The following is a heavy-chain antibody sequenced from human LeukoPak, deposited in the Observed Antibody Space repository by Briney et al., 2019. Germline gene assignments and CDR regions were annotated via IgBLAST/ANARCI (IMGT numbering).Heavy chain of an antibody. V-gene: IGHV1-69*13. CDR1: GGTFSSYA. CDR2: NIPMFGTA. CDR3: ARHRPAKHYYDSSAYSPFDY. D-gene: IGHD3-22*01. Sequence: GASVTVSCKASGGTFSSYAWVRQAPGQGLEWMGGNIPMFGTAKYAQKFQGRVTITADESTSTAYMELSSLRSEDTAVYYCARHRPAKHYYDSSAYSPFDYWGQGTLVTVSS. J-gene: IGHJ4*02.